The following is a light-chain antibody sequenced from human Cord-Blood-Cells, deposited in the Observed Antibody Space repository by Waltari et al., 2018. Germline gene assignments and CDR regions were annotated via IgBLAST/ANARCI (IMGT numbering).Light chain of an antibody. J-gene: IGKJ1*01. CDR2: AAS. Sequence: SVGDRVTITCRASQGISSWLAWYQQKPGKAPKLLIYAASSLESGVPSRFSGSGSGTEFTLTISSLQPDDFATYYCQQYNSYSWTFGQGTKVEIK. CDR1: QGISSW. V-gene: IGKV1-5*01. CDR3: QQYNSYSWT.